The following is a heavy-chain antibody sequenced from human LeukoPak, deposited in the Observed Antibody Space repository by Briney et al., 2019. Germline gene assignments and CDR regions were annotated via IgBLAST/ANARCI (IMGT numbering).Heavy chain of an antibody. CDR2: INPNGGSS. CDR3: ARLVGCGSTNCYSPDNWFDP. D-gene: IGHD2-2*01. CDR1: GYPFNSYD. V-gene: IGHV1-8*01. J-gene: IGHJ5*02. Sequence: ASVKVSCKASGYPFNSYDINWVRQATGHGLEWMGWINPNGGSSDSAQKFLGRVTMTADTSISTAYMELNNLRSEDTAVYYCARLVGCGSTNCYSPDNWFDPWGQGTLVTVSS.